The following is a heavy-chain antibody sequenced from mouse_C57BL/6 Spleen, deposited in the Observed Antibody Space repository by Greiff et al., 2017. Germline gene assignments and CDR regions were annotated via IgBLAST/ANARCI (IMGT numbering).Heavy chain of an antibody. CDR1: GFTFSDYG. D-gene: IGHD3-1*01. J-gene: IGHJ4*01. CDR2: ISSGSSTI. V-gene: IGHV5-17*01. CDR3: ASGLKGYAMDY. Sequence: EVKLMESGGGLVKPGGSLKLSCAASGFTFSDYGMHWVRQAPEKGLEWVAYISSGSSTIYYADTVKGRFTISRDNAKNTLFLQMTSLRSEDTAMYYCASGLKGYAMDYWGQGTSVTVSS.